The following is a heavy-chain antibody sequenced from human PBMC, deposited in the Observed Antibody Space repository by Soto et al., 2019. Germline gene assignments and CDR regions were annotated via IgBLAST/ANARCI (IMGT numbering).Heavy chain of an antibody. Sequence: QVQLQESGPGLVKPSETLSLTCTVSGGSVSSGSYYWSWIRQPPGKGLEWIGYIYYSGSTNYNPSLKTRVTISVETSKNQFSLKLSSVTAADTAVYYCARGEVGDLAGWFDPWGQGTLVTVSS. J-gene: IGHJ5*02. CDR3: ARGEVGDLAGWFDP. CDR2: IYYSGST. V-gene: IGHV4-61*01. D-gene: IGHD1-26*01. CDR1: GGSVSSGSYY.